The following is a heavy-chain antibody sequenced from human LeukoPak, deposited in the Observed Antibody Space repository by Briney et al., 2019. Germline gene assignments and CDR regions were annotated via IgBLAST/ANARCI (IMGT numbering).Heavy chain of an antibody. J-gene: IGHJ3*02. CDR1: GGSISSSSYY. CDR2: IYYSGST. Sequence: SETLSLTCTVSGGSISSSSYYWGWIRQPPGKGLEWIGSIYYSGSTYYNPSLKSRVTISVDTSKNQFSLKLSSVTAADTAVYCCARHTADHGALDAFDIWGQGTMVTVSS. CDR3: ARHTADHGALDAFDI. D-gene: IGHD4-17*01. V-gene: IGHV4-39*01.